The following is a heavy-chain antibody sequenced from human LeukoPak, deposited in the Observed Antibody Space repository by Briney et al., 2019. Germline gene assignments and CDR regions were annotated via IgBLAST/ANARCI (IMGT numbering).Heavy chain of an antibody. CDR1: GGSISSSSYY. D-gene: IGHD4/OR15-4a*01. Sequence: SETLSLTCTVSGGSISSSSYYWGWIRQPPGKGLEWIGSIYYSGSTYYNPSLKSRVTISVDTSKNQFSLKLGSVTAADTAVYYCARAPLTREGKGIWFDPWGQGTLVTVSS. V-gene: IGHV4-39*07. J-gene: IGHJ5*02. CDR3: ARAPLTREGKGIWFDP. CDR2: IYYSGST.